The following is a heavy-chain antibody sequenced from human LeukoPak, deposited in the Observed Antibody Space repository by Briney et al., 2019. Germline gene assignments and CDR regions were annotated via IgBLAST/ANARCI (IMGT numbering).Heavy chain of an antibody. CDR1: GFNFSSYA. J-gene: IGHJ6*03. V-gene: IGHV3-64*01. CDR2: IRSNGRST. D-gene: IGHD3-22*01. CDR3: ARNDGWAYYYDSSGYPPVGYMDV. Sequence: PGGSLRLSCAASGFNFSSYAMHWVRQAPGKGLEYVSDIRSNGRSTYYANSVKGRFTISRDNSKNTLYFQMGSLRAEDMAVYYCARNDGWAYYYDSSGYPPVGYMDVWGKGTTVTISS.